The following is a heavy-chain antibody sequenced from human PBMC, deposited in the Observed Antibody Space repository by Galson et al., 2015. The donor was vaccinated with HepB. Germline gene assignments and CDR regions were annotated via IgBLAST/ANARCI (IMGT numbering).Heavy chain of an antibody. CDR1: GGSISSGDYY. J-gene: IGHJ4*02. D-gene: IGHD5-18*01. Sequence: QVQLQESGPGLVKPSQTLSLTCTVSGGSISSGDYYWSWIRQSPGKGLEWIGYIYFSGMTYHNPSLTSRVTISVTTSKTKFSLKLNSGTAADTAVYYCATVPLNGDNYGYIFESWGQGALVTVSS. V-gene: IGHV4-30-4*01. CDR2: IYFSGMT. CDR3: ATVPLNGDNYGYIFES.